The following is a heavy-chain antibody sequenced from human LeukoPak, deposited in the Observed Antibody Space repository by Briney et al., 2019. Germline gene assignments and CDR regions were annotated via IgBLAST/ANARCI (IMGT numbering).Heavy chain of an antibody. Sequence: GGSLRLSCAASGFTFSSYAMSWVRQAPGKGLEWVSGISGGGGRTYSADSVKGRFTISRDDSKNTLYLQMNSLRAEDTAVYYCARESDRYYYDSSGYYGEIHWGQGTLVTVSS. J-gene: IGHJ4*02. CDR2: ISGGGGRT. CDR1: GFTFSSYA. D-gene: IGHD3-22*01. CDR3: ARESDRYYYDSSGYYGEIH. V-gene: IGHV3-23*01.